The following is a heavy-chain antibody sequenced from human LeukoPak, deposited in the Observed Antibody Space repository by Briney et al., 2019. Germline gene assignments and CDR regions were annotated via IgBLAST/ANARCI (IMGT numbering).Heavy chain of an antibody. CDR3: AQKGYGGKKTNYYYYYGMDV. D-gene: IGHD4-23*01. CDR2: IIPIFGTA. Sequence: GASVKVSCKASGGTFSSYAISWVRQAPGQGLEWMGGIIPIFGTANYAQKFQGRVTITADESTSTAYMELSSLRSEDTAVYYCAQKGYGGKKTNYYYYYGMDVWGQGTTVTVSS. V-gene: IGHV1-69*13. J-gene: IGHJ6*02. CDR1: GGTFSSYA.